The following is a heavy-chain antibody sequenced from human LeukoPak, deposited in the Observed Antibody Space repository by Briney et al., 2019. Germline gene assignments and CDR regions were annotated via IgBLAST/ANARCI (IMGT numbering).Heavy chain of an antibody. CDR3: ARDLDWYFDL. CDR1: GYTFTSYA. Sequence: ASVKVSCKASGYTFTSYAMHWVRQAPGQRLEWMGWISAYNGNTNYAQKLQGRVTMTTDTSTSTAYMELRSLRSDDTAVYYCARDLDWYFDLWGRGTLVTVSS. V-gene: IGHV1-18*01. CDR2: ISAYNGNT. J-gene: IGHJ2*01.